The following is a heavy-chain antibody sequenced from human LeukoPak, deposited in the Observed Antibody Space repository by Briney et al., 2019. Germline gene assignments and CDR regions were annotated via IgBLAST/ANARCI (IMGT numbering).Heavy chain of an antibody. CDR3: ASPLQFGGY. CDR1: GFTFSKYS. CDR2: ITSSSNTI. D-gene: IGHD3-16*01. J-gene: IGHJ4*02. V-gene: IGHV3-48*01. Sequence: GGSLRLSCASSGFTFSKYSMNWVRQAPGKGLEWVSYITSSSNTIYYADSVKGRFTISRDNAKNSLYLQMNSLRVDDTAVYYCASPLQFGGYWGQGILVTVSS.